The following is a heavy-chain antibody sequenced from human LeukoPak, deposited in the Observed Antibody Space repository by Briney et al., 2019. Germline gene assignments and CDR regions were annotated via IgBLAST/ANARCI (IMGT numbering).Heavy chain of an antibody. D-gene: IGHD3-10*01. CDR1: GVAISSSGGYY. J-gene: IGHJ4*02. CDR3: ASDQGFGGLAFAY. V-gene: IGHV4-31*03. CDR2: IYYTGSA. Sequence: SETLSLTCNVSGVAISSSGGYYWSWIRLNPGKGLEWIGHIYYTGSAYYNPSLKSRIAMSADTSRNQVSLKLTAVTAADTAVYYCASDQGFGGLAFAYWGQGAPVTVSS.